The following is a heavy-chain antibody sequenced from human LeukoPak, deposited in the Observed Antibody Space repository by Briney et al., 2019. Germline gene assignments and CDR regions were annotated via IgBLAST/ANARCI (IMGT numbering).Heavy chain of an antibody. CDR1: GFTFSTYA. V-gene: IGHV3-23*01. CDR3: AKDLALYYYDSSGYIKDY. Sequence: GGSLRLSCAASGFTFSTYAVNWVRQAPGKGLEWVSTISGSGGSTYYADSVKGRFTISRDNSKNTLYLQMNSLRAEDTAVYYCAKDLALYYYDSSGYIKDYWGQGTLVTVSS. CDR2: ISGSGGST. D-gene: IGHD3-22*01. J-gene: IGHJ4*02.